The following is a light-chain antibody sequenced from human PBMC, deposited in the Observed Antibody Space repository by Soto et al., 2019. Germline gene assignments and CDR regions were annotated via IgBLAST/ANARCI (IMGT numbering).Light chain of an antibody. CDR3: QQYGNSPPYP. V-gene: IGKV3-20*01. J-gene: IGKJ2*01. CDR1: QSVSSSY. CDR2: GTS. Sequence: EIVLTQSPGTLSLSPGERATLSCRASQSVSSSYLAWYQQKPGQAPSLLMYGTSNRATGTPDRFSGSGSGTDFPLTINRLEPEDFAVYYCQQYGNSPPYPFGQGNKLEIK.